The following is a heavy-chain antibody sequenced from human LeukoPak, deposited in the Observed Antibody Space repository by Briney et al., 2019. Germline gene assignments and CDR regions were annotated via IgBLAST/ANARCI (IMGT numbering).Heavy chain of an antibody. CDR2: ISSSSSTI. D-gene: IGHD6-13*01. V-gene: IGHV3-48*01. J-gene: IGHJ6*03. CDR3: ARDPSSWYYYYMDV. CDR1: GFSFSSYS. Sequence: GGSLRLSCAASGFSFSSYSMNWVRQAPGKGLEWVSYISSSSSTIYYADSVKGRFTISRDNAKNSLYLQMNSLRAEDTAVYYCARDPSSWYYYYMDVWGKGTTVTVSS.